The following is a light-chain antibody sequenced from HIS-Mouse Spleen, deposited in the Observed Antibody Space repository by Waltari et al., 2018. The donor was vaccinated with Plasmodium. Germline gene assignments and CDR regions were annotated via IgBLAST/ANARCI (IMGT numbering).Light chain of an antibody. CDR3: QQYDNLPYT. CDR1: QSISNY. V-gene: IGKV1-39*01. Sequence: DIQMTQSPSSLSASVGDRVTITCRASQSISNYLNWYQQKPGKAPKFLIYAASTLQSGVPSRFSGSGSGTDFTLTISSLQPEDIATYYCQQYDNLPYTFGQGTKLEIK. CDR2: AAS. J-gene: IGKJ2*01.